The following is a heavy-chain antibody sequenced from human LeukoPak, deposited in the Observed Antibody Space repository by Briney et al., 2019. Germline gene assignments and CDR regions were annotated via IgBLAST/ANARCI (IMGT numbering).Heavy chain of an antibody. V-gene: IGHV3-11*01. J-gene: IGHJ4*02. CDR3: ARQKDIVVVPAAPIDY. Sequence: GGSLRLSCAASGFTFSDYYMSWIRQAPGKGLEWVLYISSSGSTIYYADSVKGRFTISRDNAKNSLYLQMNSLRAEDTAVYYCARQKDIVVVPAAPIDYWGQGTLVTVSS. CDR2: ISSSGSTI. D-gene: IGHD2-2*01. CDR1: GFTFSDYY.